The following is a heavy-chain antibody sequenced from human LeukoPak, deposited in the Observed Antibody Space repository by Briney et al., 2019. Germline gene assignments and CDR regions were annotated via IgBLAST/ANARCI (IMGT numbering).Heavy chain of an antibody. CDR1: GFTFSTYG. V-gene: IGHV3-33*01. J-gene: IGHJ4*02. CDR3: ASLGSNYFDY. Sequence: PGGSLRLSCAASGFTFSTYGMHWVRQAPGKGLEWVAVIWYDGSNKYYADSVKGRFTISRDNSKNTLYLQMNSPRAEDTAVYYCASLGSNYFDYWGQGTLVTVSS. CDR2: IWYDGSNK. D-gene: IGHD3-10*01.